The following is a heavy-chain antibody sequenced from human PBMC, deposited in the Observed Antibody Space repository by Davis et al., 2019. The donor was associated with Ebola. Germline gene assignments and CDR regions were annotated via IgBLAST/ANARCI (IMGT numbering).Heavy chain of an antibody. CDR3: ARDRGNFDY. D-gene: IGHD3-10*01. Sequence: AASVKVSCKASGYSFSSYDLSWLRQAPGQGLEWMGWINTNTGNPTYAQGFTGRFVFSLDTSVSTTYLQISSLKAEDTAIYYCARDRGNFDYWGQGTLVTVSS. V-gene: IGHV7-4-1*02. J-gene: IGHJ4*02. CDR2: INTNTGNP. CDR1: GYSFSSYD.